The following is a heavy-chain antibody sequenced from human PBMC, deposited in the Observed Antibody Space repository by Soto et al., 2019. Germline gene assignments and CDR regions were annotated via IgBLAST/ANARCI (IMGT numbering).Heavy chain of an antibody. CDR1: GGSFSGYY. CDR2: INHSGST. CDR3: ARGHARPNYYGSGSLTSLFGY. J-gene: IGHJ4*02. V-gene: IGHV4-34*01. D-gene: IGHD3-10*01. Sequence: QVQLQQWGAGLLKPSETLSLTCAVYGGSFSGYYWSWIRQPPGKGLEWIGEINHSGSTNYNPSLTSRVTISVDTSKNQFSLKLSSVTAADTAVYYCARGHARPNYYGSGSLTSLFGYWGQGTLVTVSS.